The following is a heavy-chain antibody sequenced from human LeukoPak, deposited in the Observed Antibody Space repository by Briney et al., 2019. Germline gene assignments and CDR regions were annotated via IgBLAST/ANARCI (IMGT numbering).Heavy chain of an antibody. Sequence: SETLSLTCAVSGGSISSSNWWSWVRQPPGKGLEWIGEIYHSGSTNYTPSLKSRVTISVDKSKNQFSLKLSSVTAADTAVYYCARVCGSGEFFDYWGQGTLVTVSS. CDR2: IYHSGST. J-gene: IGHJ4*02. CDR1: GGSISSSNW. CDR3: ARVCGSGEFFDY. D-gene: IGHD3-10*01. V-gene: IGHV4-4*02.